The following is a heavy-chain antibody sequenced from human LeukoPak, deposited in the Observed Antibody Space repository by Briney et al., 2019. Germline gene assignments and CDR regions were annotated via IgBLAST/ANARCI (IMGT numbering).Heavy chain of an antibody. CDR3: ARDRGVRVDFWSGPNVDAFDI. CDR2: INHSGST. V-gene: IGHV4-34*01. J-gene: IGHJ3*02. CDR1: GGSFSGYY. D-gene: IGHD3-3*01. Sequence: SETLSLTCAVYGGSFSGYYWSWIRQPPGKGLEWIGEINHSGSTNYNPSLKSRVTISVDTSKNQFSLKLSSVTAADTAVYYCARDRGVRVDFWSGPNVDAFDIWGQGTMVTVSS.